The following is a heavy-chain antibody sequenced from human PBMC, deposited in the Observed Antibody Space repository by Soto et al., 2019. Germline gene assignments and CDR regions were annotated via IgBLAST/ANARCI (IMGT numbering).Heavy chain of an antibody. V-gene: IGHV1-69*12. CDR3: ARAPRVTPAFDI. Sequence: QVLLVQSGAEVKKPGSSVKVSCKASGGTFSSYAISWVRQAPGQGLEWMGGIIPIFGTANYAQKFQGRVTIPADEATSTAYMELSNLRSEETAVYYCARAPRVTPAFDIWGKGTMVTVSS. J-gene: IGHJ3*02. CDR1: GGTFSSYA. CDR2: IIPIFGTA. D-gene: IGHD4-4*01.